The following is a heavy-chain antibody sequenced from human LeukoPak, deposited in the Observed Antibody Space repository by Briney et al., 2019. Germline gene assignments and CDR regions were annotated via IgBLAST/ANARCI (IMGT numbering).Heavy chain of an antibody. CDR3: ARAVDSPITMVRGVIMGYFDY. J-gene: IGHJ4*02. Sequence: SVKVSCKASGGTFSSYAISWVRQAPGQGLEWMGGIIPIFGTANYTQKFQGRVTITAYEATSTAYMELSSLRSEDTAVYDCARAVDSPITMVRGVIMGYFDYWGQGTLVTASS. D-gene: IGHD3-10*01. V-gene: IGHV1-69*01. CDR2: IIPIFGTA. CDR1: GGTFSSYA.